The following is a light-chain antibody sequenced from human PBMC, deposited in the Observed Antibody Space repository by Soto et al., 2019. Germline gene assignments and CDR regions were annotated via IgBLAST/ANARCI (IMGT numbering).Light chain of an antibody. CDR2: GAS. J-gene: IGKJ4*01. V-gene: IGKV3-20*01. Sequence: EIVLPQSPGTLSLSPGERATLSCRASQSVSSSYLAWYQQKPGQAPRVLIDGASSRATGIPERFSGSGSGTDFTLTISRLEPEDDAVYYCQQYGSSPTFGGGTKVEI. CDR3: QQYGSSPT. CDR1: QSVSSSY.